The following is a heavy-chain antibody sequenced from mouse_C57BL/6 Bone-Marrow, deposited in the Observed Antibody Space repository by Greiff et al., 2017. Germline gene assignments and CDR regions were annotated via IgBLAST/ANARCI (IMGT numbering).Heavy chain of an antibody. CDR2: ISSGSSTI. V-gene: IGHV5-17*01. Sequence: EVMLVESGGGLVKPGGSLKLSCAASGSTFSDYGMHWVRQAPEKGLEWVAYISSGSSTIYYADTVKGRFTISRDNAKNTLFLQMTSLRSEDTAMYYCARRRKDYAMDYWGQGTSVTVSS. CDR1: GSTFSDYG. J-gene: IGHJ4*01. CDR3: ARRRKDYAMDY.